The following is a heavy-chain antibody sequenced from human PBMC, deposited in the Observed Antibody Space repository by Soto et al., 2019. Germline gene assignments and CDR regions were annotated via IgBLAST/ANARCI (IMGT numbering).Heavy chain of an antibody. J-gene: IGHJ4*02. CDR2: ISRDGGTK. V-gene: IGHV3-30*03. CDR3: TGEVASGY. CDR1: GFTVSTYG. Sequence: QVQLVESGGGVVQPGRSLRLSCAVSGFTVSTYGMHWVRQAPGKGLEWVAVISRDGGTKYYADSVKGRFTISRDNCRNTLFLEMNSLRGDDMAVYYCTGEVASGYWVQGTLVTVSS. D-gene: IGHD2-8*02.